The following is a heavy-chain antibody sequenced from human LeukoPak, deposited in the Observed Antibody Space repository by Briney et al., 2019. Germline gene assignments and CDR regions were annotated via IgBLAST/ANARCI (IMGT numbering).Heavy chain of an antibody. V-gene: IGHV3-74*01. CDR1: GFTFSSYW. D-gene: IGHD7-27*01. CDR2: INSDGSST. J-gene: IGHJ4*02. Sequence: TGGSLRLSCAASGFTFSSYWMHWVRQAPGKGLVWVSRINSDGSSTSYADSVKGRFTISRDNAKNTLYLQMNTLRAEDTAVHYCVSIPGDWGQGILVTVSS. CDR3: VSIPGD.